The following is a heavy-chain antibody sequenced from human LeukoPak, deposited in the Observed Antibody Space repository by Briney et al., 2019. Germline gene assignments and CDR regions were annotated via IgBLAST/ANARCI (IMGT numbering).Heavy chain of an antibody. CDR1: GDSVSSNSGA. Sequence: SQTLSLTCAVSGDSVSSNSGAWNWIRQSPSRGLEWLGRTYYRSKWYNDYAVSVKSRITINPDTSKNQFSLQLNSVTPEDTAVYYCARENHSGYSSGWYVEYYFDYWGQGTLVTVSS. CDR2: TYYRSKWYN. CDR3: ARENHSGYSSGWYVEYYFDY. D-gene: IGHD6-19*01. J-gene: IGHJ4*02. V-gene: IGHV6-1*01.